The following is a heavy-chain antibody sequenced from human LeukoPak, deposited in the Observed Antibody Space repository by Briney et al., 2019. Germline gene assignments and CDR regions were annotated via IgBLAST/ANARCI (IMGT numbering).Heavy chain of an antibody. J-gene: IGHJ4*02. CDR1: GFTFSSYA. Sequence: GGSLRLSCAASGFTFSSYAMSWVRQAPGKGLGWVSAISGSGGSTYYADSVKGRFTITRDNSKYTLKLQMSSLRAEDTDVYYCAKPLTSGWYYFDYWGPGTLVTVSS. CDR2: ISGSGGST. CDR3: AKPLTSGWYYFDY. D-gene: IGHD6-19*01. V-gene: IGHV3-23*01.